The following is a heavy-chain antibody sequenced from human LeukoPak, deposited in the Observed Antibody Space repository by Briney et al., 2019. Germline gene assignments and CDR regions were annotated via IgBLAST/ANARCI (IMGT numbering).Heavy chain of an antibody. CDR1: GFTVSSNY. CDR3: ARDSSSSWRTFDY. D-gene: IGHD6-13*01. Sequence: GGSLRLSCAASGFTVSSNYMSWVRQAPGKGLEWVSVIYSGGSTYYADSVKGRFTISRDNSENTLYLQMNSLRAEDTAVYYCARDSSSSWRTFDYWGQGTLVTVSS. CDR2: IYSGGST. J-gene: IGHJ4*02. V-gene: IGHV3-66*02.